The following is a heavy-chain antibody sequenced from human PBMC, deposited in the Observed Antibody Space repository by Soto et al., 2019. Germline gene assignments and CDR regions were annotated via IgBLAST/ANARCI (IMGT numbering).Heavy chain of an antibody. J-gene: IGHJ4*02. Sequence: QLQLQESGPGLVKPSETLSLTCTVSGGSISSSSYYWGWIRQPPGQGLEWIGSIYYSGSTYYNPALKSRVTISVDTSKNHFSLKLSSVTAADTAVYYCARGGSSIAARFDYWGQGTLVTVSS. D-gene: IGHD6-6*01. V-gene: IGHV4-39*01. CDR2: IYYSGST. CDR3: ARGGSSIAARFDY. CDR1: GGSISSSSYY.